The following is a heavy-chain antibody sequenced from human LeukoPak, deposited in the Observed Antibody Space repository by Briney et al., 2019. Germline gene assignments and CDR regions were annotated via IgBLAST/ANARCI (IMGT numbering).Heavy chain of an antibody. CDR3: ARGVTIFGVVRNAFDI. V-gene: IGHV3-20*04. Sequence: PGGSLRLSCAASGFTFDDYGMSWVRQAPGKGLEWVSGINWNGGSIGYADSVKGRFTISRDSAKNSLYLQMNSLRAEDTALYYCARGVTIFGVVRNAFDIWGQGTLVTVSS. D-gene: IGHD3-3*01. CDR2: INWNGGSI. CDR1: GFTFDDYG. J-gene: IGHJ3*02.